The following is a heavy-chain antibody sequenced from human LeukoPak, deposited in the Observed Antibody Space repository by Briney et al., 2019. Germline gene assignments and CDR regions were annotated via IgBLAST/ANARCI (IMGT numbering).Heavy chain of an antibody. J-gene: IGHJ4*02. CDR2: ISYSVTT. V-gene: IGHV4-39*01. Sequence: SETLSLTCTVSGSSISTSSYYGAWIRQPPGKGLEWIGSISYSVTTYYNPSLKSRVTISVDTSKNQFSLELSSVTAADTAIYYCARHLRGATIYFDYWGQGTLVTVSS. CDR3: ARHLRGATIYFDY. D-gene: IGHD1-26*01. CDR1: GSSISTSSYY.